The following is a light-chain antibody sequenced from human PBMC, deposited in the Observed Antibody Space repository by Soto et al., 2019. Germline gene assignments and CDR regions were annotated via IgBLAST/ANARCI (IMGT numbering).Light chain of an antibody. J-gene: IGKJ4*01. CDR3: QQYGSSPLT. CDR1: QSVSSN. V-gene: IGKV3-20*01. CDR2: GAS. Sequence: EIVMTQSPATLSVSPGERATLSCRASQSVSSNLAWYQQKHGQXPRXXIYGASSRATGIPDRFSGSGSGTDLTITISRLEPEDFEVYYCQQYGSSPLTFGGGTKVDIK.